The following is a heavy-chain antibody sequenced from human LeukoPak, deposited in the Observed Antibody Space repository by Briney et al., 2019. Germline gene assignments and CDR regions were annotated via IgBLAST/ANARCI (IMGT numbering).Heavy chain of an antibody. Sequence: KPSQTLSLTCTVSGGSISSGSYYWSWIRQPAGKGLEWIGRIYTSGSTSYNPSLKSRVTISVDTSKNQFSLKLSSVTAADTAVYYCARDLSGYALYYFDYWGQGTLVTVSS. CDR1: GGSISSGSYY. CDR3: ARDLSGYALYYFDY. CDR2: IYTSGST. D-gene: IGHD5-12*01. J-gene: IGHJ4*02. V-gene: IGHV4-61*02.